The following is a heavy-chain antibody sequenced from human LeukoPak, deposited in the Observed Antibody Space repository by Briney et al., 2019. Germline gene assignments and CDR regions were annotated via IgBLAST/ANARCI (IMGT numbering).Heavy chain of an antibody. CDR1: GYTFTSYG. Sequence: ASVKVSCKASGYTFTSYGISWVRQAPGQGLEWMGWISAYNCNTNYAQKLQGRVTMTTDTSTSTAYMELRSLRSEDTAVYYCARVAAAGTVTRGDIWGQGTIVTVSS. CDR3: ARVAAAGTVTRGDI. D-gene: IGHD6-13*01. V-gene: IGHV1-18*01. CDR2: ISAYNCNT. J-gene: IGHJ3*02.